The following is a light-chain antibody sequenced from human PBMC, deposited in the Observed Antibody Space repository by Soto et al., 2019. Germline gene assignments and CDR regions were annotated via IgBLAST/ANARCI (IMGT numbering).Light chain of an antibody. CDR3: MQARETPRT. CDR2: LGF. CDR1: XXXLXXXGYHY. Sequence: DIVMTQXXLSXXXAXXXPXSXXXXXXXXXLXXXGYHYLEWYLQKPGQSPQLLIYLGFSRASGVPDRFSGSGSGTDFTLKISRVEAEDVGTXYCMQARETPRTFGQGTRVEIK. V-gene: IGKV2-28*01. J-gene: IGKJ1*01.